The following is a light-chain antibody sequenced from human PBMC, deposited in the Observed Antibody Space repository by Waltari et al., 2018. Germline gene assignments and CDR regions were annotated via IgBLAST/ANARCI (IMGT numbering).Light chain of an antibody. CDR3: YSATDNNVV. V-gene: IGLV3-27*01. CDR1: DLATRS. CDR2: KDR. Sequence: SSALTQPSSVSVSPGQTATISCSGADLATRSVRWLKQKPGQAPVLVIYKDRERPSGIPERFSGSSSGTTVTLTITGAQVEDEAEYYCYSATDNNVVFGGGTRLTVL. J-gene: IGLJ3*02.